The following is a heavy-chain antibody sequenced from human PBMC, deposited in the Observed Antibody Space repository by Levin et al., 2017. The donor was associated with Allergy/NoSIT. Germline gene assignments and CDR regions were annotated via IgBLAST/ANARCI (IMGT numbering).Heavy chain of an antibody. CDR2: ISYNGNIK. J-gene: IGHJ6*02. CDR1: GSTFSDYA. Sequence: GESLKISCVASGSTFSDYAMHWARQAPGRGLEWVAVISYNGNIKYNADSVQGRFTISRSNSNNTLYLQMNSLRVEDTGVYYCARDYWTYTGTRDGTDAWGQGTTVTVSS. D-gene: IGHD1-1*01. V-gene: IGHV3-30*04. CDR3: ARDYWTYTGTRDGTDA.